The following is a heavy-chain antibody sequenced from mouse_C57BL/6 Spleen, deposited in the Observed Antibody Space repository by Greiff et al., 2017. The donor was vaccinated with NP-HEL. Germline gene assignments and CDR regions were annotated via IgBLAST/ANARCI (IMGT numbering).Heavy chain of an antibody. D-gene: IGHD2-5*01. CDR3: ARAGVIVTTRYFDV. J-gene: IGHJ1*03. Sequence: VQLQQSGPELVKPGASVKISCKASGYAFSSSWMNWVKQRPGKGLEWIGRIYPGDGDTNYNGKFKGKATLTADKSSSTAYMQLSSLTSEDSAVYFCARAGVIVTTRYFDVWGTGTTVTVSS. CDR1: GYAFSSSW. CDR2: IYPGDGDT. V-gene: IGHV1-82*01.